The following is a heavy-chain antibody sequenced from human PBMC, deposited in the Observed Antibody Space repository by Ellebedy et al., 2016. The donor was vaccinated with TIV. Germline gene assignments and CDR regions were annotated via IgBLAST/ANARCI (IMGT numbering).Heavy chain of an antibody. CDR1: GFTFSSYW. CDR2: VNIDGGST. V-gene: IGHV3-74*01. J-gene: IGHJ4*02. CDR3: ARAEYGSGSFCDY. Sequence: PGGSLRLSCAASGFTFSSYWMHWVRQPPGKGLVWVSRVNIDGGSTTYADSVKGRFTISRDNARNSLYLQMNSLRVEDTAFYYCARAEYGSGSFCDYWGQGTLVTVSS. D-gene: IGHD3-10*01.